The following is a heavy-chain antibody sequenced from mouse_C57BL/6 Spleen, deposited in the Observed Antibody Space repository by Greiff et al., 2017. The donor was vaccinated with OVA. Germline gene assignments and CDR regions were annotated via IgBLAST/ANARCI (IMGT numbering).Heavy chain of an antibody. J-gene: IGHJ2*01. D-gene: IGHD1-2*01. V-gene: IGHV3-6*01. CDR2: ISYDGSN. CDR3: ARDNYGLYYFDY. CDR1: GYSITSGYY. Sequence: DVKLEVSGPGLVKPSQSLSLTCSVTGYSITSGYYWNWIRQFPGNKLEWMGYISYDGSNNYNPSLKNRISITRDTSKNQFFLKLNSVTTEDTATYYCARDNYGLYYFDYWGQGTTLTVSS.